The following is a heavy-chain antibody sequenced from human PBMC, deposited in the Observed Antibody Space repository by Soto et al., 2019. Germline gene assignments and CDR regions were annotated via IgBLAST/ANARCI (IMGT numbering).Heavy chain of an antibody. CDR1: GGSISSSSYY. Sequence: QLQLQESGPGLVKPSETLSLTCTVSGGSISSSSYYWGWIRQPPGKGLEWIGSIYYSGSTYYNPSLKSRVTISVDTSKNQFSLKLSSVTAADTAVYYCATAQERRRYYDFWSGYPRRGFDPWGQGTLVTVSS. D-gene: IGHD3-3*01. CDR3: ATAQERRRYYDFWSGYPRRGFDP. J-gene: IGHJ5*02. CDR2: IYYSGST. V-gene: IGHV4-39*01.